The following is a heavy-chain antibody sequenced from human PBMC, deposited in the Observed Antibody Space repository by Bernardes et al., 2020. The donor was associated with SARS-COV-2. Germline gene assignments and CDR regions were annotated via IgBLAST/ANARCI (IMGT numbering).Heavy chain of an antibody. CDR3: ARDDLKIGGGNKCFDP. Sequence: SETLSLTCSVSGGSISNHYLSWIRQPAGKGLEWIGRISTSGSTNINTSLWSRVIMSVDTSKNQFSLKVTSVTAADTAVYYWARDDLKIGGGNKCFDPWGPGALVSVSS. CDR2: ISTSGST. CDR1: GGSISNHY. J-gene: IGHJ5*02. D-gene: IGHD2-15*01. V-gene: IGHV4-4*07.